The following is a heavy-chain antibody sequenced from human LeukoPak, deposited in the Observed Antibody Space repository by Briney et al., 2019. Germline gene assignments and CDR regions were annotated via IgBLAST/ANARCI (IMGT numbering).Heavy chain of an antibody. V-gene: IGHV3-30-3*01. J-gene: IGHJ4*02. CDR2: ISYDGSNK. Sequence: PGGSLRLSCAASGFTFSSYAVHWVRQAPGKGLEWVAVISYDGSNKYYADSVKGRFTISRDNSKNTLYLQMNSLRAEDTAVYYCARDLYVVVVAATPDYWGQGTLVTVSS. CDR3: ARDLYVVVVAATPDY. CDR1: GFTFSSYA. D-gene: IGHD2-15*01.